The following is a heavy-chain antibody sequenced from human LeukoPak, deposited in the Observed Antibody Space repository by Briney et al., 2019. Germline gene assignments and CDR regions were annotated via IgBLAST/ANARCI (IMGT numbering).Heavy chain of an antibody. V-gene: IGHV1-18*01. CDR1: GYTFTSYG. Sequence: ASVKVSCKASGYTFTSYGISWVRQAPGQGLEWMGWISAYNGNTNYAQKLQGRVTMTTDTSTSTAYMELRSLRSDDTAVYCCARTHIVVVDFDYWGQGTLVTVSS. J-gene: IGHJ4*02. CDR2: ISAYNGNT. CDR3: ARTHIVVVDFDY. D-gene: IGHD3-22*01.